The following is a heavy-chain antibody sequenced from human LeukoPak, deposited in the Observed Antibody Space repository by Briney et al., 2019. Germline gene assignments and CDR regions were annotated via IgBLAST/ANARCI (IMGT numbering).Heavy chain of an antibody. CDR3: AKDPDSSTWTPPDF. CDR1: GFTFDDYA. D-gene: IGHD6-13*01. V-gene: IGHV3-9*01. CDR2: ISWNSVNI. J-gene: IGHJ4*02. Sequence: GGSLRLSCAASGFTFDDYAMHWVRQAPGKGLEWVSGISWNSVNIGYADSVKGRFTISRDNAKNSLYLQMNSLRPEDTALYYCAKDPDSSTWTPPDFWGQGTLVTVSS.